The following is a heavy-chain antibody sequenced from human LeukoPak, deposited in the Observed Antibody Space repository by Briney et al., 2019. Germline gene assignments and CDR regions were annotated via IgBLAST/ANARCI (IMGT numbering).Heavy chain of an antibody. CDR2: IYHSGST. CDR1: GGSISSYY. Sequence: SETLSLTCTVSGGSISSYYWSWIRQPPGKGLEWIGYIYHSGSTNYNPSLKSRVTISVDTSKNQFSLKLSSVTAANTAVYYCAREKNYGDSYYFDYWGQGTLVTVSS. CDR3: AREKNYGDSYYFDY. J-gene: IGHJ4*02. D-gene: IGHD4-17*01. V-gene: IGHV4-59*01.